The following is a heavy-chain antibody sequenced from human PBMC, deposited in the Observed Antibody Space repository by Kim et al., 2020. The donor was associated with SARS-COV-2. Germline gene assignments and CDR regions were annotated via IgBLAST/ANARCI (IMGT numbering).Heavy chain of an antibody. J-gene: IGHJ6*01. D-gene: IGHD3-3*01. Sequence: GGSLRLSCAASGFTFSSYGMHWVRQAPGKGLEWVAVISYDGSNKYYADSVKGRFTISRDNSKNTLYLQMNSLRAEDTAVYYCAKDYDFWSGGPGYYYYG. CDR3: AKDYDFWSGGPGYYYYG. CDR1: GFTFSSYG. CDR2: ISYDGSNK. V-gene: IGHV3-30*18.